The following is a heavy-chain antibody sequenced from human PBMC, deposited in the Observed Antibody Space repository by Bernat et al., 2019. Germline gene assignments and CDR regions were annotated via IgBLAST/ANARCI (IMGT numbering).Heavy chain of an antibody. J-gene: IGHJ3*02. CDR1: GFTFSSYA. Sequence: EVQLLESGGGLVQPGGSLRLSCAASGFTFSSYAMSWVRQAPGKGLEWVSAISGSGGSTYYADSVKGRFTISRDNSKNTLYLQMNSLRAEDTAVYYCAKAFLWFGEFANAFDIWGQGTMVTVSS. V-gene: IGHV3-23*01. CDR3: AKAFLWFGEFANAFDI. D-gene: IGHD3-10*01. CDR2: ISGSGGST.